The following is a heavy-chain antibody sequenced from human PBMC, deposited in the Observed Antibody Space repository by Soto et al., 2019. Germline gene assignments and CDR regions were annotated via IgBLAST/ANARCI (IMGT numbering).Heavy chain of an antibody. CDR3: ARGPSGDKIDY. CDR2: IYDGGTT. Sequence: SETLXLTCTVSGGSISSSSYCWSWIRQSPDKGLEWIGHIYDGGTTYSSPSLKGRVTISADTSETQFSLKLSSVSAADTAVYYCARGPSGDKIDYWGQGIQVTVSS. V-gene: IGHV4-30-4*01. J-gene: IGHJ4*02. CDR1: GGSISSSSYC.